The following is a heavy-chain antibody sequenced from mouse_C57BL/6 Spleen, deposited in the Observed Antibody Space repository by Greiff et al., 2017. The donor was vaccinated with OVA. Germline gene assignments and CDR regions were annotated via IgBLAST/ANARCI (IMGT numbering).Heavy chain of an antibody. V-gene: IGHV2-2*01. CDR3: ARNPPENYYGRGWYFDV. Sequence: VKLMESGPGLVQPSQSLSITCTVSGFSLTSYGVHWVRQSPGKGLEWLGVIWSGGSTDYNAAFISRLSISKDNSKSQVFFKMNSLQADDTAIYYCARNPPENYYGRGWYFDVWGTGTTVTVSS. J-gene: IGHJ1*03. CDR2: IWSGGST. CDR1: GFSLTSYG. D-gene: IGHD1-1*01.